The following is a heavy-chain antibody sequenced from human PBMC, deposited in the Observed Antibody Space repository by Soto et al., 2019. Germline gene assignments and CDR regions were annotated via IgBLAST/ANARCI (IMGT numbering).Heavy chain of an antibody. D-gene: IGHD6-13*01. V-gene: IGHV4-59*01. CDR1: GGSISSYY. J-gene: IGHJ4*02. CDR3: ARSGSQQQPMAGYFDY. CDR2: ISYSGST. Sequence: QVQLQESGPGLVKPSETLSLTCTVSGGSISSYYWSWIRQPPGKGLEWIGYISYSGSTNYNPSLKSRVTISVDTSKNQFSLKLSSVTAADTAVYYCARSGSQQQPMAGYFDYWGQGTLVTVSS.